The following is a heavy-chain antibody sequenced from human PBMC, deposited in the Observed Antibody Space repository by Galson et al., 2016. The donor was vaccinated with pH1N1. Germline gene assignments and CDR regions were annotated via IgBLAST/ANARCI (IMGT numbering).Heavy chain of an antibody. CDR3: ARFGVGVTWGDYELESSLYFDY. Sequence: SETLSPTCTVSGGSISSRYWSWIRQPAEKGLEWIGYIYYRGSTNYNPSLKSRVTISVDMYRNQFSLKLTSVTAADTAVYYCARFGVGVTWGDYELESSLYFDYWGQGTQVSVSS. CDR2: IYYRGST. J-gene: IGHJ4*02. D-gene: IGHD3-3*01. CDR1: GGSISSRY. V-gene: IGHV4-59*11.